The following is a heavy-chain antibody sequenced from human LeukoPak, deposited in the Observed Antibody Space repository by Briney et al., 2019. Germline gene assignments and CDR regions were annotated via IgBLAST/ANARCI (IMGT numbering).Heavy chain of an antibody. D-gene: IGHD2-2*01. V-gene: IGHV4-4*07. Sequence: PSETLSLTCTVSGGSISSYYRSWIRQPAGKGLEWIGRIYTSGSTNYNPSLKSRVTMSVDTSKNQFSLKLSSVTAADTAVYYCARVRGYCSSTSCYRYFDPWGQGTLVTVSS. J-gene: IGHJ5*02. CDR1: GGSISSYY. CDR2: IYTSGST. CDR3: ARVRGYCSSTSCYRYFDP.